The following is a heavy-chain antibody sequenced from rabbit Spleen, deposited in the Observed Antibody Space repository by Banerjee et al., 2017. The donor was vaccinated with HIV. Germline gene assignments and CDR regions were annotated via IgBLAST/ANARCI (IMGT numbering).Heavy chain of an antibody. V-gene: IGHV1S40*01. Sequence: QSLEESGGDLVKPGASLTLTCTASGFSFVSVSWIYWVRQGPGKGVELIGTIYSGSTGTSAYATLAKGRFTIYKSTLTTVTLQMTSLTAADTTSYYCARHFDLWGPGTLVTVS. CDR1: GFSFVSVSW. CDR2: IYSGSTGTS. CDR3: ARHFDL. J-gene: IGHJ4*01.